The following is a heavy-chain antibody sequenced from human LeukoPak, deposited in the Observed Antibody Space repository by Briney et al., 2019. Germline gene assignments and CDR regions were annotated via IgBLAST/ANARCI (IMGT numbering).Heavy chain of an antibody. CDR2: ISWNSGSI. CDR3: AKDMAEEGYWLEY. D-gene: IGHD3-22*01. V-gene: IGHV3-9*01. CDR1: GFTFDDYA. Sequence: GRSLRLSCAASGFTFDDYAMHWVRQAPGKGLEWVSGISWNSGSIGYADSVKGRFTISRDNAKNSLYLQMNSLRAEDTALYYCAKDMAEEGYWLEYWGQGTLVTVSS. J-gene: IGHJ4*02.